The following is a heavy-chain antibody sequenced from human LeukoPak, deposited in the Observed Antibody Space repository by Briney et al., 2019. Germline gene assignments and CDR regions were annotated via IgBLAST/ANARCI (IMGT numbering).Heavy chain of an antibody. Sequence: GGSLRLSCAASGFTFTSYAMNWVRQAPGQGLEWMGWINTNTGNPTYAQGFTGRFVFSLDTSVSTAYLQISSLKAEDTAVYYCARANYYDFWSGYSGKDFDYWGQGTLVTVSS. D-gene: IGHD3-3*01. V-gene: IGHV7-4-1*02. CDR3: ARANYYDFWSGYSGKDFDY. CDR1: GFTFTSYA. J-gene: IGHJ4*02. CDR2: INTNTGNP.